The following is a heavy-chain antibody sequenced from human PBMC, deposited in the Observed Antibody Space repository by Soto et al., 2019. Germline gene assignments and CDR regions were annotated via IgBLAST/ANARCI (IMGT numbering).Heavy chain of an antibody. Sequence: SETLSLTCTFSGGSISSGGYYWSWIRQHPGKGLEWIGYIYYSGSTYYNPSLKSRVTISVDTSKNQFSLKLSSVTAADTAVYYCARDIDDYYDSSGPRSNAFDIWGQGTMVT. V-gene: IGHV4-31*03. J-gene: IGHJ3*02. D-gene: IGHD3-22*01. CDR1: GGSISSGGYY. CDR3: ARDIDDYYDSSGPRSNAFDI. CDR2: IYYSGST.